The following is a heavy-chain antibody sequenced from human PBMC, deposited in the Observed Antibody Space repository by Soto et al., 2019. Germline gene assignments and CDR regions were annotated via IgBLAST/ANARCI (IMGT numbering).Heavy chain of an antibody. Sequence: GGSLRLSCAASGFTFNSYAMSWVRQAPGKGLEWVSAISGSGGSTYYADSVKGRFTISRDNSKNTLYLQMNSLRAEDTAVYYCAKDPDTYGIYYYYGMDVWGQGTTVTVSS. V-gene: IGHV3-23*01. D-gene: IGHD4-17*01. CDR2: ISGSGGST. J-gene: IGHJ6*02. CDR1: GFTFNSYA. CDR3: AKDPDTYGIYYYYGMDV.